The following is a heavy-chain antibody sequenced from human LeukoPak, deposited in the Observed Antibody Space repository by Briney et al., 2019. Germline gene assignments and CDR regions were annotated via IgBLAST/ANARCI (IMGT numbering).Heavy chain of an antibody. CDR1: GFTFSRYW. V-gene: IGHV3-74*01. J-gene: IGHJ6*02. D-gene: IGHD6-13*01. CDR2: IKSDGSDR. Sequence: PGGSLRLSCAASGFTFSRYWMHWVRQAPGKGLVWVSRIKSDGSDRTYADSVKGRFTISRDNAKNTLYLQMNSLRAEDTAVYYCASDRVYFGLDVWGQGTTVTVPS. CDR3: ASDRVYFGLDV.